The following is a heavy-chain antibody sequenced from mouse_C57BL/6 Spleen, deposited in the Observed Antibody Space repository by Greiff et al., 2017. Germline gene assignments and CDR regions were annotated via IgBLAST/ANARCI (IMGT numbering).Heavy chain of an antibody. V-gene: IGHV1-50*01. CDR3: ASIYYGNQGGDY. J-gene: IGHJ2*01. CDR2: IDPSDSYT. D-gene: IGHD2-1*01. Sequence: QVQLQQPGAELVKPGASVKLSCKASGYTFTSYWMQWVKQRPGQGLEWIGEIDPSDSYTNYNQKFKGKATLTVDTSSSTAYMQLSSLTSEDSAVYYCASIYYGNQGGDYWGQGTTLTVSS. CDR1: GYTFTSYW.